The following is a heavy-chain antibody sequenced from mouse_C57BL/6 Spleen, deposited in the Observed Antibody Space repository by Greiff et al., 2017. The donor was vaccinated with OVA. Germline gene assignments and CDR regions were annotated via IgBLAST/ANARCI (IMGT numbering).Heavy chain of an antibody. CDR3: AGAVYDYGVGVYAMDY. CDR1: GYAFSSYW. D-gene: IGHD2-4*01. CDR2: IYPGDGDT. J-gene: IGHJ4*01. V-gene: IGHV1-80*01. Sequence: VQLQESGAELVKPGASVKISCKASGYAFSSYWMNWVKQRPGKGLEWIGQIYPGDGDTNYNGKFKGKATLTADKSSSTAYMQLSSLTSEDSAVYFCAGAVYDYGVGVYAMDYWGQGTSVTVSS.